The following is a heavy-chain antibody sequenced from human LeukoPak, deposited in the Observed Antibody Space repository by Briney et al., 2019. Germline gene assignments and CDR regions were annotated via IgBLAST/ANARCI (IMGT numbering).Heavy chain of an antibody. V-gene: IGHV4-61*02. D-gene: IGHD6-19*01. CDR3: ARVGGAVDGKGDVFDS. Sequence: PSQTLSPTCTVSGGSISSGSYYWSWIRQPAGKGLEWIGRIYTSGSTNYNPSLKSRVTISVDTSKNQFSLKLSPVTAADTAVYYCARVGGAVDGKGDVFDSWGQGTIVTVSS. J-gene: IGHJ3*02. CDR1: GGSISSGSYY. CDR2: IYTSGST.